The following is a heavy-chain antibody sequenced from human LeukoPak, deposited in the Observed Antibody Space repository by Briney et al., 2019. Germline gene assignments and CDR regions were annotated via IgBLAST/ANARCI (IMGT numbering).Heavy chain of an antibody. CDR3: AKDWPSEWQQLPDYDAVDI. Sequence: GGSLRLSCAASGFTFNNYAMTWVRQAPRQGLEWVSRISASGGNTYYSDYVKGRFTISRDNSKNTLYLQMNSLRVEDTAVYYCAKDWPSEWQQLPDYDAVDIWGQGMMVTVSS. CDR1: GFTFNNYA. V-gene: IGHV3-23*01. CDR2: ISASGGNT. J-gene: IGHJ3*02. D-gene: IGHD6-13*01.